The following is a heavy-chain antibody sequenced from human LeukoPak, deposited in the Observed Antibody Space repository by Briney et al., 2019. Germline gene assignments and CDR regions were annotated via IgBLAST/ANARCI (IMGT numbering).Heavy chain of an antibody. CDR2: IWYDGSNK. Sequence: GGSLRLSCAASGFTFSSYGTHWVRQAPGKGLEWVAVIWYDGSNKYYADSVKGRFTISRDNSKNTLYLQMNSLRAEDTAVYYCARGGYYYDSSGPLDYWGQGTLVTVSS. J-gene: IGHJ4*02. CDR1: GFTFSSYG. D-gene: IGHD3-22*01. V-gene: IGHV3-33*01. CDR3: ARGGYYYDSSGPLDY.